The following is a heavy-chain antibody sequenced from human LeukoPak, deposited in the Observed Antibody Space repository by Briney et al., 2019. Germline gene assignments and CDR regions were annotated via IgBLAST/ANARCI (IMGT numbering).Heavy chain of an antibody. Sequence: VKVSCKASGGTFISYAISWVRQAPGQGLEWMGGIIPIFGTANYAQKFQGRVTITADESTSTAYMELSSLRSEDTAVYYCARDPITVTTGGRYYYYGMDVWGKGTTVTVSS. J-gene: IGHJ6*04. CDR2: IIPIFGTA. D-gene: IGHD4-11*01. V-gene: IGHV1-69*01. CDR3: ARDPITVTTGGRYYYYGMDV. CDR1: GGTFISYA.